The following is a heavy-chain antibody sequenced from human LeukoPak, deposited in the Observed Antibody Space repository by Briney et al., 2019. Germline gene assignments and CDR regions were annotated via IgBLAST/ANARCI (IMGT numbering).Heavy chain of an antibody. V-gene: IGHV1-24*01. J-gene: IGHJ4*02. D-gene: IGHD3-16*01. Sequence: ASMKVSCKVSGYNFNELSMHWVRQAPGKGLEWMGGFDPEDGETIYAQKFQGRVTMTEDTSTDTAYMELSSLRSEDTAVYYCASADPCLYTIRYFEYWGQGTLVTVSS. CDR1: GYNFNELS. CDR2: FDPEDGET. CDR3: ASADPCLYTIRYFEY.